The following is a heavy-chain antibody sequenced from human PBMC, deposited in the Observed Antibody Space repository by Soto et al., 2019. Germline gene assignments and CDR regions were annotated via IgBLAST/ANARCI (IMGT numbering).Heavy chain of an antibody. Sequence: SETLSLTCTVSGGAISGYYWTWVRQPAGKGLEWIGRIYSSGGTKYNPSLKSRVDMSLDTSKNQFSLRLSSVTAADTAVYYCARGQRFSDSFDPWGQGTLVTVSS. D-gene: IGHD3-3*01. CDR2: IYSSGGT. CDR1: GGAISGYY. J-gene: IGHJ5*02. V-gene: IGHV4-4*07. CDR3: ARGQRFSDSFDP.